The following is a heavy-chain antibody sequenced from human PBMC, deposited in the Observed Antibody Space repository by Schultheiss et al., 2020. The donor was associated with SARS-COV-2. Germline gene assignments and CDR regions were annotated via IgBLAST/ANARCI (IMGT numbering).Heavy chain of an antibody. CDR2: ISGDNGQT. D-gene: IGHD6-13*01. Sequence: ASVKVSCKASGYSFRNYGISWVRQAPGQGLEWLGWISGDNGQTDYRQKVQGRLTMTTDTSTSTAYMELRSLRSDDTAVYYCARGPIGAAGNWDFDYWGQGTLVTVSS. J-gene: IGHJ4*02. CDR1: GYSFRNYG. CDR3: ARGPIGAAGNWDFDY. V-gene: IGHV1-18*01.